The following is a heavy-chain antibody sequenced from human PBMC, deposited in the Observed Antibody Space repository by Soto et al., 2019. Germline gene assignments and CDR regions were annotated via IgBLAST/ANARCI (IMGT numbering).Heavy chain of an antibody. CDR2: IWYDGSNK. CDR1: GFTFSSYG. D-gene: IGHD3-22*01. J-gene: IGHJ4*02. CDR3: ARGQYYYDSSGYSEVDY. V-gene: IGHV3-33*01. Sequence: GGSLRLSCAASGFTFSSYGMHWVRQAPGKGLEWVAVIWYDGSNKYYADSVKGRFTTSRDNSKNTLYLQMNSLRAEDTAVYYCARGQYYYDSSGYSEVDYWGQGTLVTVSS.